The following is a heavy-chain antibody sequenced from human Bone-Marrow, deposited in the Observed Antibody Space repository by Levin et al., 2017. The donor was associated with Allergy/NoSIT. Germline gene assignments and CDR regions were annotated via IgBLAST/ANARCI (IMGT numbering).Heavy chain of an antibody. CDR1: GFTFSSYE. D-gene: IGHD4-17*01. CDR2: ISSSGSTI. J-gene: IGHJ6*02. Sequence: GGSLRLSCAASGFTFSSYEMNWVRQAPGKGLEWVSYISSSGSTIYYADSVKGRFTISRDNAKNSLYLQMNSLRAEDTAVYYCARDTHTVTTFDYYYDYGMDVWGQGTTVTVSS. V-gene: IGHV3-48*03. CDR3: ARDTHTVTTFDYYYDYGMDV.